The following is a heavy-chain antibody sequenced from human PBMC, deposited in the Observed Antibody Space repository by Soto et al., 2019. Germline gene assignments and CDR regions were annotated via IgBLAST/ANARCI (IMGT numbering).Heavy chain of an antibody. J-gene: IGHJ4*02. V-gene: IGHV1-18*04. CDR3: ARAGASNWNYISSSS. D-gene: IGHD1-7*01. CDR1: GYTFTNTG. Sequence: ASVKVSCKTSGYTFTNTGVIWVRQAPGQGLEWMGWISAKGGDTNYAPNLQGRVTMTTDTSTTTAYMELRSLTSDDTAVYYCARAGASNWNYISSSSWGQGTLVTVSS. CDR2: ISAKGGDT.